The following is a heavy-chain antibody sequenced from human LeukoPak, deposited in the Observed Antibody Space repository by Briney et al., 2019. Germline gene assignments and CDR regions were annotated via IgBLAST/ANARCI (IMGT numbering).Heavy chain of an antibody. J-gene: IGHJ4*02. CDR2: IDHSGST. V-gene: IGHV4-38-2*01. Sequence: SETLSLTCAVSCYSISSGYYWGWIRQPPGKGLEWIGSIDHSGSTYHNPSLKSRVTISIDTSKNQFFLKLSSVTAADTAVYYCARGIAEYSYGYGPLYYFDCWGQGTLVTVSS. CDR3: ARGIAEYSYGYGPLYYFDC. D-gene: IGHD5-18*01. CDR1: CYSISSGYY.